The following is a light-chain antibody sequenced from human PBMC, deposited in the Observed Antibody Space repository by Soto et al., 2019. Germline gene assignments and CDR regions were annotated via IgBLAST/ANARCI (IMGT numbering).Light chain of an antibody. CDR1: NSNIASFS. J-gene: IGLJ2*01. V-gene: IGLV1-47*01. CDR2: ENN. CDR3: AAWDDSLTVL. Sequence: QSVLTQPPSASGTPGQTVIISCSGSNSNIASFSVYWYQQLPGAAPKLLIYENNQRPSGAPDRFSGSRSDTSASLAITGLRPADEADYYCAAWDDSLTVLFGGGTKLTVL.